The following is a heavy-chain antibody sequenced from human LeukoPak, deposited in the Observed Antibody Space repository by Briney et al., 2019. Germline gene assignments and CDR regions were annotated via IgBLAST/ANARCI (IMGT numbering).Heavy chain of an antibody. J-gene: IGHJ4*02. CDR3: ARHLSGVTGYTYGRGIDY. Sequence: GGSLRLSCAASGFTFSSHWMSWVRQAPGKGLEWVANIKKDGSEKYYVDSVKGRFTISRDNAKTSLYLHMNSLRAEDTAVYYCARHLSGVTGYTYGRGIDYWGQGTLVTVSS. D-gene: IGHD5-18*01. CDR1: GFTFSSHW. CDR2: IKKDGSEK. V-gene: IGHV3-7*01.